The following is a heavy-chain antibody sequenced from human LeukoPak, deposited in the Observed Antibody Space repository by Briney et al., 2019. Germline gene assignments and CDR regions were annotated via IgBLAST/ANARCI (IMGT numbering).Heavy chain of an antibody. Sequence: SETLSLTCTVSGGSISSGSYYWSWIRQPAGKGLGWIGRIHTSGSTNYSPSLKTRATISIDTFKNQFSLKLSSVTAAETAVYYCARDFTYDYDTSGNDAFDIWGQGTMVTVSS. J-gene: IGHJ3*02. D-gene: IGHD3-22*01. V-gene: IGHV4-61*02. CDR1: GGSISSGSYY. CDR3: ARDFTYDYDTSGNDAFDI. CDR2: IHTSGST.